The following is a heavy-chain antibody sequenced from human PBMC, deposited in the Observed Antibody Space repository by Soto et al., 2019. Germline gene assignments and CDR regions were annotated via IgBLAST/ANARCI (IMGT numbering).Heavy chain of an antibody. CDR3: ARGEYSSSSWFDP. CDR2: INPNSGGT. Sequence: ASVKVSCKASGYTFTGYYMHWVRQAPGQGLEWMGWINPNSGGTNYAQKFQGWVTMTRDTSISTAYMELSRLRSDDTAVYYCARGEYSSSSWFDPWGQGTLVTVSS. V-gene: IGHV1-2*04. CDR1: GYTFTGYY. D-gene: IGHD6-6*01. J-gene: IGHJ5*02.